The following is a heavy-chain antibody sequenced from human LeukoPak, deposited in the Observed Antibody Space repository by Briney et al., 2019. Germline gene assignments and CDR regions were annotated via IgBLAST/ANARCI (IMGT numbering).Heavy chain of an antibody. CDR1: GGSHNNYY. CDR3: AREDAHGGTHFDY. CDR2: VYYSGRT. Sequence: SETLSLTCTVSGGSHNNYYWAWLRQPPGRGLEWIGDVYYSGRTSLDPSLKRRATISLDTSNNHFSLNLSSVTAADTAVYYCAREDAHGGTHFDYWGQGTLVTVSS. J-gene: IGHJ4*02. D-gene: IGHD4-23*01. V-gene: IGHV4-59*01.